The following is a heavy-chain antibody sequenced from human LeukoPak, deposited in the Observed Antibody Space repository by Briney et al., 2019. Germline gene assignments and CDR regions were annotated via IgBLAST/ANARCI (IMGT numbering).Heavy chain of an antibody. Sequence: KASETLSLTCTVSGGSISSYYWSWIRQPPGKGLEWIGYIYYSGSTNYNPSLKSRVTISVDTSKNQFSLKLSSVTAADTAVYYCAREGYCSSTSCYEDAFDIGGKGTMVTVSS. V-gene: IGHV4-59*01. CDR1: GGSISSYY. CDR3: AREGYCSSTSCYEDAFDI. D-gene: IGHD2-2*01. J-gene: IGHJ3*02. CDR2: IYYSGST.